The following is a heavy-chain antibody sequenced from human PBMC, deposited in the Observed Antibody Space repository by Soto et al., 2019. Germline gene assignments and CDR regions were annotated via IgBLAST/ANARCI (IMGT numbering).Heavy chain of an antibody. V-gene: IGHV4-59*01. J-gene: IGHJ5*01. D-gene: IGHD3-22*01. CDR3: ARDRYFYDSAGYYRTLDS. CDR2: IFHSGIT. Sequence: LSLSCTIPGGSFNNDYWTWIRQSPGKGLEWIGYIFHSGITDYNPSVKSRVTISIDKSKNLFSLKLTSVTAADTAVYYCARDRYFYDSAGYYRTLDSWGQGILVTVSS. CDR1: GGSFNNDY.